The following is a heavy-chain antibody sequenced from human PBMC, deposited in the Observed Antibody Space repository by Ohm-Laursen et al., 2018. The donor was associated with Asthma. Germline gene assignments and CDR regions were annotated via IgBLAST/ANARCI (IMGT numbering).Heavy chain of an antibody. Sequence: SLRLSCAAPGLSFSHHAMSWVRQAPGKGLEWVSSISSSSSYIYYADSVKGRFTISRDNSKNTLSLQMDSLRVEDTAIYYCAGAVEVTGVGGQGTLVTVSS. CDR3: AGAVEVTGV. D-gene: IGHD3-9*01. CDR2: ISSSSSYI. CDR1: GLSFSHHA. J-gene: IGHJ4*02. V-gene: IGHV3-21*01.